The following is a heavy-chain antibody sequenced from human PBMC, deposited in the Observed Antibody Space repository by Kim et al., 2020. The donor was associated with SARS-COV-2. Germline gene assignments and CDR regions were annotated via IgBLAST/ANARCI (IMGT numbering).Heavy chain of an antibody. D-gene: IGHD3-22*01. Sequence: ADAVKGRFTISRDNDKTSLYLQMNSLRAEDTAVYYCARVYYYDSWYFDLWGRGTLVTVSS. CDR3: ARVYYYDSWYFDL. V-gene: IGHV3-48*03. J-gene: IGHJ2*01.